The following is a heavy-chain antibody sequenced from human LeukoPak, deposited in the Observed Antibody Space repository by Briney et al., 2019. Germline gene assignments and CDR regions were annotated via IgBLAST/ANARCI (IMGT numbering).Heavy chain of an antibody. J-gene: IGHJ5*02. CDR3: AREASDRPNNWFDT. CDR2: ISGSGDST. Sequence: GGSLRLSCAGSGFTFSSYAMSWVRQAPGKGLEWVSAISGSGDSTYYADSMKGRFTSSRDNSKNTLYLQMSSLRAEDTAIYYCAREASDRPNNWFDTWGQGTLVTVSS. D-gene: IGHD1-14*01. CDR1: GFTFSSYA. V-gene: IGHV3-23*01.